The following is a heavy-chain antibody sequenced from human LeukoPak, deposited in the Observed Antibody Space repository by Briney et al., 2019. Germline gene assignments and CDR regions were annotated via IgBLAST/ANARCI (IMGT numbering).Heavy chain of an antibody. Sequence: ASVKVSCEASGYTFTGYGISWVRQAPGQGLEWMGWISAYNGNTNYAQKLQGRVTMTTDTSTSTAYMELRSLRSDDTAVYYCARDYSAASNFWSGYRRPYFDYWGQGTLVTVSS. CDR2: ISAYNGNT. D-gene: IGHD3-3*01. CDR1: GYTFTGYG. J-gene: IGHJ4*02. CDR3: ARDYSAASNFWSGYRRPYFDY. V-gene: IGHV1-18*01.